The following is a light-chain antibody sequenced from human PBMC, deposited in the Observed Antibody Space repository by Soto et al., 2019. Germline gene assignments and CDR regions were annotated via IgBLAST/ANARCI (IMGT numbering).Light chain of an antibody. V-gene: IGKV1-33*01. J-gene: IGKJ4*01. CDR2: EAS. Sequence: DIQMTQSPSSLSASVGDRITITCQASQDIRKYLNWYQQKPGKAPKLLIYEASNLETGVPSRFSGRGYGTDFTFTISSLQPEDFATYYCQHYDNFPVSFGGGTKVELK. CDR1: QDIRKY. CDR3: QHYDNFPVS.